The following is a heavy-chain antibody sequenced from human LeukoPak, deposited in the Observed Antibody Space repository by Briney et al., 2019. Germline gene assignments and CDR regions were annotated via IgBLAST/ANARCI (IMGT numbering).Heavy chain of an antibody. CDR1: GFTFSSYW. CDR3: ARKGRFSSGWDPLNY. V-gene: IGHV3-74*01. Sequence: SGGSLRLSCAASGFTFSSYWMHWVRQVPGKGLVWVSLINSDGGSTRYADSVKGRFTISRDNAKKTLYLQMNSLRAEDTAVYYCARKGRFSSGWDPLNYWGQGTLVTVSS. CDR2: INSDGGST. J-gene: IGHJ4*02. D-gene: IGHD6-19*01.